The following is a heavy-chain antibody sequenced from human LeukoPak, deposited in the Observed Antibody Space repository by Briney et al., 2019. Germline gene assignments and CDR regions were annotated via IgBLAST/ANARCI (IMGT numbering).Heavy chain of an antibody. CDR3: AKDVYSYGRFFDY. Sequence: GRSLRLSCAASGFTFDDYAMHWVRQAPGKGLEWVSGISWNSGSIGYADSVKGRFTISRDNAKNSLYLQMNRLRAEDTALYYCAKDVYSYGRFFDYWGQGTLVTVSS. CDR1: GFTFDDYA. CDR2: ISWNSGSI. V-gene: IGHV3-9*01. D-gene: IGHD5-18*01. J-gene: IGHJ4*02.